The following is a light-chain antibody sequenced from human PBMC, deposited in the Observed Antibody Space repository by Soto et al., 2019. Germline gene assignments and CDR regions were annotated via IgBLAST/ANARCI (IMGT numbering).Light chain of an antibody. Sequence: DIQLTQSPPSLSSTVFDRLTITCRASQTIDSYLNWFQQKPGMAPKLLIYAASKLQSGVPSRFRGSGSGTDFTLTIDTLQPDDFASYYCQQTRSGITFGQGTRLEI. CDR3: QQTRSGIT. V-gene: IGKV1-39*01. CDR2: AAS. CDR1: QTIDSY. J-gene: IGKJ5*01.